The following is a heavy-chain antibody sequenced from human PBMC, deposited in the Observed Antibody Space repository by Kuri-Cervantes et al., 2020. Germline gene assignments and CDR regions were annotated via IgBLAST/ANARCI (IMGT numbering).Heavy chain of an antibody. J-gene: IGHJ4*02. Sequence: LSLTCVASGFTFSDYGMQWVRQAPGKGLEWVAVISHDGRVAYYADSVKGRFTLSRDNSKNTLYLQMNSLRAEDTAVYYCAKAGYSGYDPFEDWGQGTLVTVSS. CDR3: AKAGYSGYDPFED. V-gene: IGHV3-30*18. D-gene: IGHD5-12*01. CDR2: ISHDGRVA. CDR1: GFTFSDYG.